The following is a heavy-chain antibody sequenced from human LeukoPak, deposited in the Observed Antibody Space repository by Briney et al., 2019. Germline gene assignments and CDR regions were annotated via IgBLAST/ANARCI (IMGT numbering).Heavy chain of an antibody. J-gene: IGHJ4*02. V-gene: IGHV3-30-3*01. CDR3: ARGGPFKYGGKKGPVSRPIDF. D-gene: IGHD4-23*01. Sequence: PGGSLRLSCSASGFTFSSYAMHWVRQAPGKGLEWVAVISYDGSNKYYADSVKGRFTISRENSKNTMYLQMNNLRAEDTAVYYCARGGPFKYGGKKGPVSRPIDFWGQGTLVTVSS. CDR2: ISYDGSNK. CDR1: GFTFSSYA.